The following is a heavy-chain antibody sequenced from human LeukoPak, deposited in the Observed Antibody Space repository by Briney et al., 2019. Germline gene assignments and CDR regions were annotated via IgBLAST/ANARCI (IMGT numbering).Heavy chain of an antibody. CDR2: IRYDGSNK. CDR1: GFTFSSYG. J-gene: IGHJ4*02. Sequence: PGGSLRLSCAASGFTFSSYGMHWVRQAPGKGLEWVAFIRYDGSNKYYADSVEGRFTISRDNSKNTLYLQMNSLRAEDTAVYYCAKDAGGITIFGMAPEAQGFFDYWGQGTLVTVSS. D-gene: IGHD3-3*01. CDR3: AKDAGGITIFGMAPEAQGFFDY. V-gene: IGHV3-30*02.